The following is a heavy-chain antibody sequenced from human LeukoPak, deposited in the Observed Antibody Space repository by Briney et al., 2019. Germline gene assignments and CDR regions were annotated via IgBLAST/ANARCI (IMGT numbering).Heavy chain of an antibody. CDR1: GFTFSSYW. J-gene: IGHJ4*02. V-gene: IGHV3-74*01. D-gene: IGHD3-22*01. CDR3: ARDLELVYYDSSGFDY. CDR2: INSDGNNT. Sequence: GGSLRLSCAASGFTFSSYWMHWVRQVPGKGLVWVSRINSDGNNTRYADSAKGRFTISRDNDKNTLYLQMNSLRDEDTAVYYCARDLELVYYDSSGFDYWGQGSLVIVSS.